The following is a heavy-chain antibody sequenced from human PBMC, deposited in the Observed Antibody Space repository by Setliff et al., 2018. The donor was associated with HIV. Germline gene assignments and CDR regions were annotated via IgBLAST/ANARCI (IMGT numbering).Heavy chain of an antibody. CDR3: ARARLQGIVTAVGPRDNCLDP. CDR2: ISAYTGHT. D-gene: IGHD1-26*01. J-gene: IGHJ5*02. CDR1: GYSFINYG. V-gene: IGHV1-18*01. Sequence: ASVKVSCKASGYSFINYGISWVRQAPGQGPEWMGWISAYTGHTDYAPRLLGRVTMTTDTSTSTAYMELRSLTSDDTAVYYCARARLQGIVTAVGPRDNCLDPWGQGTRVTGSS.